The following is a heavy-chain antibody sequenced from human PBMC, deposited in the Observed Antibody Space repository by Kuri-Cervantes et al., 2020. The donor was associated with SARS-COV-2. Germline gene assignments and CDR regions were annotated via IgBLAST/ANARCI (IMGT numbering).Heavy chain of an antibody. CDR3: ARGPTPYGDYVH. J-gene: IGHJ4*02. D-gene: IGHD4-17*01. Sequence: GESLKISCAASGFTFSSYWMHWVRQAPGKGLVWDSRINSDGSSTSYADSVKGRFTISRDNAKNTLYLQMNSLRAEDTAVYYCARGPTPYGDYVHWGQGTLVTVSS. V-gene: IGHV3-74*01. CDR1: GFTFSSYW. CDR2: INSDGSST.